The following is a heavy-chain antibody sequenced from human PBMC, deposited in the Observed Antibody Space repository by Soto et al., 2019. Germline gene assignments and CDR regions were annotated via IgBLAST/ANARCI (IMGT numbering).Heavy chain of an antibody. D-gene: IGHD2-15*01. CDR1: GLIVNNNY. Sequence: EMQLVESGGGLVNPGGSLRLSCAASGLIVNNNYMNWVRQAPGKGLEWVSVLHSGNSASYADSVMGRFTISRHNSKNMVYLQMTSLRAEDTAVYYCARDPGYCSGGICYRYMDVWGKGTTVTVSS. V-gene: IGHV3-53*04. CDR3: ARDPGYCSGGICYRYMDV. CDR2: LHSGNSA. J-gene: IGHJ6*03.